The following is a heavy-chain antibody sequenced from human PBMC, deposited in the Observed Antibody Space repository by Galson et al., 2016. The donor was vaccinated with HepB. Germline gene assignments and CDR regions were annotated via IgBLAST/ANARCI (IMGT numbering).Heavy chain of an antibody. CDR1: GFTFSTYA. CDR3: ARYVRARSPVTPASFDY. D-gene: IGHD6-6*01. CDR2: IDHSGST. V-gene: IGHV4-34*08. Sequence: LRLSCAASGFTFSTYAMSWVRQAPGKGLEWIGEIDHSGSTKYNPSPKRRVTISVDTSKTHSSLRLSSVTAADTAVYYCARYVRARSPVTPASFDYWGQGTLITVSS. J-gene: IGHJ4*02.